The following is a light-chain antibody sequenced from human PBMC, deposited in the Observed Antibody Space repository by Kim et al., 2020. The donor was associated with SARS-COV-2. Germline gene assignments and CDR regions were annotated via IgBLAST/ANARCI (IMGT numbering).Light chain of an antibody. CDR3: QQSYTAPHT. V-gene: IGKV1-39*01. CDR2: ATS. J-gene: IGKJ2*01. Sequence: DIQLTQSPSSLFASVGDRVTVTCRASEDIKNYVNWYQQRLGQAPKLLMYATSTLESGVPFRFSGSGSGTDFTLTISSLQPEDFATYFCQQSYTAPHTCGQGTKLEI. CDR1: EDIKNY.